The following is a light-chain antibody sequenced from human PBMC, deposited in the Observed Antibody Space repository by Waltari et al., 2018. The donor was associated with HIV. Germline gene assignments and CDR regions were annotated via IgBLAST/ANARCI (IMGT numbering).Light chain of an antibody. J-gene: IGKJ2*01. CDR2: GAS. Sequence: EIVLTQSPDTQSLSPGERAALPCRASQSVRSNYLAWYQQKPGQAPRLLIYGASSRATGIPDSFSGSGSGTDFTLTISRLEPEDFAVYYCQQYGSSPYTFGQGTKLEIK. CDR3: QQYGSSPYT. CDR1: QSVRSNY. V-gene: IGKV3-20*01.